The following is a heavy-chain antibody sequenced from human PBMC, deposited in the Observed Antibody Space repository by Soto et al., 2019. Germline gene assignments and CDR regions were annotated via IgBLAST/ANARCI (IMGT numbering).Heavy chain of an antibody. Sequence: QLVQSGAEVKKPGSSVKISCTASGGTFSSYVISWLRQAPGQGLEWMGGVIPILGQTYYAPNLQGRVTITADVSTRTAYMELNRLTSADTAVYFCARVGGVGAPPGTDFWGQGTLVTVSS. V-gene: IGHV1-69*01. D-gene: IGHD1-26*01. CDR2: VIPILGQT. J-gene: IGHJ4*02. CDR1: GGTFSSYV. CDR3: ARVGGVGAPPGTDF.